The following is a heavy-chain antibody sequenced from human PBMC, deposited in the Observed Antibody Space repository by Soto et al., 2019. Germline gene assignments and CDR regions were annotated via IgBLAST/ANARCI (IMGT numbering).Heavy chain of an antibody. J-gene: IGHJ3*02. CDR2: FDPEDGET. Sequence: ASVKVSCKVSGYTLTELSMHWVRQAPGKGLEWMGGFDPEDGETIYAQKFQGRVTMTEDTSTDTAYMELSSLRSEDTAVYYCATASRFGDPIRGWSAFDIWGQGTMVTVSS. D-gene: IGHD3-10*01. CDR1: GYTLTELS. CDR3: ATASRFGDPIRGWSAFDI. V-gene: IGHV1-24*01.